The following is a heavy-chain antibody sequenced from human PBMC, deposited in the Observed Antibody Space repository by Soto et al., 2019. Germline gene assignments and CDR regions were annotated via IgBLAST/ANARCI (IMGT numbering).Heavy chain of an antibody. CDR1: GASVRSYH. CDR2: VQMSGTT. J-gene: IGHJ5*02. D-gene: IGHD1-1*01. Sequence: PSETLSLTCAVSGASVRSYHWSWIRQAAGKGLEWIGRVQMSGTTNYNPSPKTRVTMSLDTSKNEVSLRMPSVTAADTDVYFCAKDRSTMRCFDPWGQGILVTVSS. CDR3: AKDRSTMRCFDP. V-gene: IGHV4-4*07.